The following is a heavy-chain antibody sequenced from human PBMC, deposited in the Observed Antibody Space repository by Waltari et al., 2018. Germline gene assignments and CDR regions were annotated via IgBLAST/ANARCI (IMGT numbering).Heavy chain of an antibody. CDR1: GGSISSYY. V-gene: IGHV4-59*08. CDR2: IYYSGST. D-gene: IGHD6-13*01. J-gene: IGHJ4*02. CDR3: ARSRRGIAAAGTDY. Sequence: QVQLQESGPGLVKPSETLSLTCTVSGGSISSYYWSWIRQPPGKGLEWIGYIYYSGSTNYNPSLKSRVTISVDTSKNQFSLKLSSVTAADTAVYYCARSRRGIAAAGTDYWGQGTLVTVS.